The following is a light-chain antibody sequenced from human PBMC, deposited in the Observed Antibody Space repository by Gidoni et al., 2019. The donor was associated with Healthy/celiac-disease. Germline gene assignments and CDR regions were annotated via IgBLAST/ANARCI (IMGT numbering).Light chain of an antibody. J-gene: IGKJ1*01. CDR1: QSVSSSY. CDR3: QQYGSSLL. CDR2: GAS. Sequence: EIVLTQSPGTLSLSPGERATLSCRASQSVSSSYLAWYQQKPGKAPRLLIYGASSRATGIPDRFSGSGSGTDFTLTISRLEPEDFAVYYCQQYGSSLLFGQGTKVEIK. V-gene: IGKV3-20*01.